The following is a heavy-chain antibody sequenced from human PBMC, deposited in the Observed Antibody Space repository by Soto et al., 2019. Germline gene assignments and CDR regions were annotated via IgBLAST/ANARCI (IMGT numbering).Heavy chain of an antibody. V-gene: IGHV4-59*08. CDR3: ARNGYSSGWMGYYFDY. CDR2: IYYTGST. CDR1: GGSIRGYY. Sequence: SETLSLTCTVSGGSIRGYYWSWIRQTPGKGLEWIGYIYYTGSTNYNPSLKSRVTISVDTSKNQFSLKLSSVTAADTAVYYCARNGYSSGWMGYYFDYWGQGTLVTVSS. J-gene: IGHJ4*02. D-gene: IGHD6-19*01.